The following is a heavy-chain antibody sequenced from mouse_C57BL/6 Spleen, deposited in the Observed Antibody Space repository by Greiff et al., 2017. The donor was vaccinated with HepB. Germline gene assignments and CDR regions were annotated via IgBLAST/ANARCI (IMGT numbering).Heavy chain of an antibody. D-gene: IGHD3-1*01. CDR2: ISSGSSTI. CDR1: GFTFSDYG. J-gene: IGHJ4*01. Sequence: VQLVESGGGLVKPGGSLKLSCAASGFTFSDYGMHWVRQAPEKGLEWVAYISSGSSTIYYADTVKGRFTISKDNAKNTLFLQMTSLRSEDTAMYYCARPQGGYAMDYWGQGTSVTVYS. CDR3: ARPQGGYAMDY. V-gene: IGHV5-17*01.